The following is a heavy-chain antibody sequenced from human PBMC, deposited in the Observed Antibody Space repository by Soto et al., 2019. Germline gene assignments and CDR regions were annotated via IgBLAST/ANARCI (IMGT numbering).Heavy chain of an antibody. Sequence: PSETLSLTCTVSGGPISSHYWSWVRQPPGKGLEWIGYLYYTGSTNYNASLKSQVTMSLDTSKNQFSLMLTSVTAADTAVYYCARVGATVTSQALGFDHWGQGILVTVSS. CDR2: LYYTGST. V-gene: IGHV4-59*11. CDR3: ARVGATVTSQALGFDH. CDR1: GGPISSHY. J-gene: IGHJ4*02. D-gene: IGHD4-17*01.